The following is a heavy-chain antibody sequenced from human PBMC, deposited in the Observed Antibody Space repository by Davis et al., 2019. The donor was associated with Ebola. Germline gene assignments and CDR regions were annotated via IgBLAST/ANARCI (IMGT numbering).Heavy chain of an antibody. Sequence: GSLRLSCTVSGGSISSYYWSWIRQPPGKGLEWIGYIYYSGSTNYNPSLKSRVTISVDTSKNQFSLKLSSVTAADTAVYYCACIPGGGMVQGAIDYWGQGTLVTVSS. CDR2: IYYSGST. CDR1: GGSISSYY. CDR3: ACIPGGGMVQGAIDY. J-gene: IGHJ4*02. D-gene: IGHD3-10*01. V-gene: IGHV4-59*01.